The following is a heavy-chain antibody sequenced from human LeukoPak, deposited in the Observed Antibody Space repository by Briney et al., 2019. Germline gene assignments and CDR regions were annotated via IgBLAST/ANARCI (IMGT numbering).Heavy chain of an antibody. CDR2: IYYSGST. Sequence: SETLSLTCTVSSGSISGYYWSWLRPPPGRGLEWIGYIYYSGSTNYNPSLMSRVTISVDTSKIPFSMKMSSVTAAHTAVYYCARLAGLTYYDFWSGLSWFDPWGQGTLVTVSS. CDR3: ARLAGLTYYDFWSGLSWFDP. CDR1: SGSISGYY. J-gene: IGHJ5*02. V-gene: IGHV4-59*08. D-gene: IGHD3-3*01.